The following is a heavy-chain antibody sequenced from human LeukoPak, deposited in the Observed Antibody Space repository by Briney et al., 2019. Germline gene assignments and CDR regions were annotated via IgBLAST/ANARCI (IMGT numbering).Heavy chain of an antibody. J-gene: IGHJ4*02. CDR1: VYTFIDYY. V-gene: IGHV1-2*06. CDR3: ARMVAGDYGSDY. Sequence: ASVKVSCMASVYTFIDYYMHWLRQAPGQGREWVGRIYPNSGGAHDVQRFRGGVTMTRETSISTAYMAVSKLRADDTAVYYCARMVAGDYGSDYSGQGTLVT. CDR2: IYPNSGGA. D-gene: IGHD4-17*01.